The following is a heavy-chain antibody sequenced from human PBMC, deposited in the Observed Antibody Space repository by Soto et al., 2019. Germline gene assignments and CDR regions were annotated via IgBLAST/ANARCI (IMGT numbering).Heavy chain of an antibody. J-gene: IGHJ4*02. CDR3: ARTTEMALYFFDF. D-gene: IGHD1-1*01. CDR2: IYPSDADT. V-gene: IGHV5-51*01. CDR1: GYIFTNYW. Sequence: GESLKISCKGSGYIFTNYWIVWVRQVPGKGLEWMGSIYPSDADTRYNPSFQGQVTISADKSITTAYLQWSSLKASDTAMYYCARTTEMALYFFDFWGQGALVTVSS.